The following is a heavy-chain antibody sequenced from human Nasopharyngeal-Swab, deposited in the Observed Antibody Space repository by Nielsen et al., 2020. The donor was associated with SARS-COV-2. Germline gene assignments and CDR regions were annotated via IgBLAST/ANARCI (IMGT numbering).Heavy chain of an antibody. V-gene: IGHV3-7*05. J-gene: IGHJ4*02. CDR3: AKDKGVVGAKGYFDY. Sequence: GESLKISCAASGFTFSSYWMSWVRQAPGKGLEWVANIKQDGSEKYYVDSVKGRFTISRDNAKNSLYLQMNSLRAEDTALYYCAKDKGVVGAKGYFDYWGQGTLVTVSS. CDR1: GFTFSSYW. D-gene: IGHD3-3*01. CDR2: IKQDGSEK.